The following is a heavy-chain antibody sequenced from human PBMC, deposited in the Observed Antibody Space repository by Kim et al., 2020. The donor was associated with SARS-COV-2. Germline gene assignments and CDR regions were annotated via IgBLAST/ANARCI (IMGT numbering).Heavy chain of an antibody. J-gene: IGHJ6*02. Sequence: PSFQGQVTISADKSISTAYLQWSSLKASDTAMYYCARHTSNYFYYYGMDVWGQGTTVTVSS. CDR3: ARHTSNYFYYYGMDV. V-gene: IGHV5-51*01. D-gene: IGHD4-4*01.